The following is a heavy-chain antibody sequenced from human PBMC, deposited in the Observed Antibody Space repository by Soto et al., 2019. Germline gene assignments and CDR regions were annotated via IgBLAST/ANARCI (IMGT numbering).Heavy chain of an antibody. V-gene: IGHV1-18*01. Sequence: ASVKVSCKASGYTFTNYGISWVRQAPGQGLEWMGWISAYKGNTKYAQKFQGRVTMTTDTSTSTAYMELRSLRTDDTAVYYCASRSGQLPYYFDYWGQGTLVTVSS. CDR3: ASRSGQLPYYFDY. CDR1: GYTFTNYG. CDR2: ISAYKGNT. J-gene: IGHJ4*02. D-gene: IGHD6-6*01.